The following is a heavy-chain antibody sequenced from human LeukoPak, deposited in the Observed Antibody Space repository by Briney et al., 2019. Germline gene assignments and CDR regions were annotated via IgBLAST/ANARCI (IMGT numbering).Heavy chain of an antibody. CDR3: ARESVDAPGQNYNWFDP. V-gene: IGHV3-33*01. Sequence: PGGSLRLSCAASGFTFSSYGMHWVRQAPGKGLEGVAVIWYDGSNKYYADSVKGRFTISRDNSKNTLYLQMNSLRAEDTAVYYCARESVDAPGQNYNWFDPWGQGTLVSVSS. CDR2: IWYDGSNK. CDR1: GFTFSSYG. D-gene: IGHD4-23*01. J-gene: IGHJ5*02.